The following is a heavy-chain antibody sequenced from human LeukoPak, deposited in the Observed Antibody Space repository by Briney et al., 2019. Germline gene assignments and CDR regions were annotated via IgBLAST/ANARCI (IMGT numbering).Heavy chain of an antibody. CDR1: GGSISSGDYY. V-gene: IGHV4-30-4*08. Sequence: SETLSLTCTVSGGSISSGDYYWSWIRQPPGKGLEWIGYIYYSGNTYYNTSLESRVTISIDTSKNQFSLKLSSVTAADTAVYYCARVAKYYDFWSGYYFDYWGQGTLVTVSS. CDR2: IYYSGNT. J-gene: IGHJ4*02. D-gene: IGHD3-3*01. CDR3: ARVAKYYDFWSGYYFDY.